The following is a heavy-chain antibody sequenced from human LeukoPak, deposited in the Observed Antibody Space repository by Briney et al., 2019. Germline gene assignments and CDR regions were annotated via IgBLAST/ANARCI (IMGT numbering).Heavy chain of an antibody. CDR3: AKDLGHFCGGGSCSVKGAFDI. J-gene: IGHJ3*02. CDR2: ISYDGSXK. V-gene: IGHV3-30*18. CDR1: GFXFSSYG. Sequence: PGRSLRLSCAASGFXFSSYGMHXVXXAXXXXXEXVAVISYDGSXKYYEDSLKGRFTISRDNSKSTLYLQMHSMRAEDTAVYYCAKDLGHFCGGGSCSVKGAFDIWGQGTMVTVSS. D-gene: IGHD2-15*01.